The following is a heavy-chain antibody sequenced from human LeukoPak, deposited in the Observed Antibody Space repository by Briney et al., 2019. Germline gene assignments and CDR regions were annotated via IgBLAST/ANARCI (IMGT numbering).Heavy chain of an antibody. D-gene: IGHD3-22*01. Sequence: ASVKVSCKAYGYTFTGYYMHWVRQAPGQRLEWIGWINPNSCGTNYAQKFQGRVTMTRVTSISTAYIQPSRLRSDDPAVYYLASSRGYYDSSCSHYYYGMDVWGLGTRVTVSS. J-gene: IGHJ6*02. CDR1: GYTFTGYY. CDR3: ASSRGYYDSSCSHYYYGMDV. V-gene: IGHV1-2*02. CDR2: INPNSCGT.